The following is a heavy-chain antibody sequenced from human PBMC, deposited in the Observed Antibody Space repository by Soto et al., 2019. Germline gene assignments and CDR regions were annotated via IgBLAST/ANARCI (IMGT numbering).Heavy chain of an antibody. V-gene: IGHV3-66*01. CDR1: GFTVSSNY. Sequence: PGGSLRLSCAASGFTVSSNYMSWVRQAPGKGLEWVSVIYSGGSTYYADSVKGRFTISRDNSKNTLYLQMNSLRAEDTAVYYCARDGYCSSTSCLLRYYYYMDVWGKGTTVTVSS. CDR2: IYSGGST. D-gene: IGHD2-2*03. J-gene: IGHJ6*03. CDR3: ARDGYCSSTSCLLRYYYYMDV.